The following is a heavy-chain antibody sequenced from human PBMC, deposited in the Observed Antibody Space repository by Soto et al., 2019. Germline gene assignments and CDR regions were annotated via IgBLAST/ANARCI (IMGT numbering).Heavy chain of an antibody. CDR3: ARSRLGGFDGVYYGMDV. D-gene: IGHD2-8*01. CDR2: MNPNSGNT. V-gene: IGHV1-8*01. CDR1: GYTFTSYD. Sequence: ASVKVSCKASGYTFTSYDINWVRQATGQGLEWMGWMNPNSGNTGYAQKFQGRVTMTRNTSISTAYMELSSLRSEDTAVYCCARSRLGGFDGVYYGMDVWGQGTTVTVSS. J-gene: IGHJ6*02.